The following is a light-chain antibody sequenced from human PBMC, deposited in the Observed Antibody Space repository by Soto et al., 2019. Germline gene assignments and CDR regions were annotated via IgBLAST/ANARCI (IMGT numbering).Light chain of an antibody. CDR3: SSYTSSSLVV. V-gene: IGLV2-14*01. CDR2: DVS. Sequence: QSALTQPASVSGSPGQSITISCTGTSSDIGGYNYVSWYQQHPAKAPKLIIYDVSDRPSGVSNRFSGSKSGNTASLTISGLQAEDEADYYCSSYTSSSLVVFGGGTQLTVL. CDR1: SSDIGGYNY. J-gene: IGLJ2*01.